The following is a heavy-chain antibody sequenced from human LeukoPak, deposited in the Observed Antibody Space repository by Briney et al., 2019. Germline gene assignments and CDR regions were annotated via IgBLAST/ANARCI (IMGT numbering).Heavy chain of an antibody. V-gene: IGHV3-23*01. CDR3: AKDLESIAARRPFDY. CDR2: ISGSGGST. Sequence: PGGSLRLSCAASGFTVSSNYMSWVRQAPGKGLEWVSAISGSGGSTYYADSVKGRFTISRDNSKNTLYLQMNSLRAEDTAVYYCAKDLESIAARRPFDYWGQGTLVTVSS. CDR1: GFTVSSNY. J-gene: IGHJ4*02. D-gene: IGHD6-6*01.